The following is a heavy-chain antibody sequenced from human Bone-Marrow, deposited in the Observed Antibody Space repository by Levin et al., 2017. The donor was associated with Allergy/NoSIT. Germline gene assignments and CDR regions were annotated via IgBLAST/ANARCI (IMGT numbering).Heavy chain of an antibody. CDR1: GGSVSSASYY. CDR2: VYYSGST. V-gene: IGHV4-61*01. Sequence: PGGSLRLSCTVSGGSVSSASYYWSWIRQTPGTGLEWIGHVYYSGSTDYNPSLKSRVTISVDTSKNQFSLKLSSVTPADTAVYYCATYSSGWGLISYYFDYWGQGTLVTVSS. D-gene: IGHD6-19*01. CDR3: ATYSSGWGLISYYFDY. J-gene: IGHJ4*02.